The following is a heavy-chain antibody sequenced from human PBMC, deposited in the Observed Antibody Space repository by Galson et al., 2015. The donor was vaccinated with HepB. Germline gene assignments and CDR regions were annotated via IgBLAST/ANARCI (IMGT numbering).Heavy chain of an antibody. CDR3: ARGKFIAAAGTRFDP. CDR2: TYYRSKWYN. J-gene: IGHJ5*02. Sequence: AISGDSVSSNSAAWNWIRQSPSRGLEWLGRTYYRSKWYNDYAVSVKSRITINPDTSKNQFSLQLNSVTPEDTAVYYCARGKFIAAAGTRFDPWGQGTLVTVSS. V-gene: IGHV6-1*01. D-gene: IGHD6-13*01. CDR1: GDSVSSNSAA.